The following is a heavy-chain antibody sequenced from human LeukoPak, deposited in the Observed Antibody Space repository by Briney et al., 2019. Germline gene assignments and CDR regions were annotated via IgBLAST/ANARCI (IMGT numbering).Heavy chain of an antibody. Sequence: GGSLRLSCAASGFTFSSYEMNWVRQAPGKGLEWVSYISSSGSTIYYADSVKGRFTISRDNAKNSLYLQMNSLRAEDTAVYYCARNMVRGVSTFDYWGQGTLVTVSS. CDR2: ISSSGSTI. CDR1: GFTFSSYE. J-gene: IGHJ4*02. V-gene: IGHV3-48*03. D-gene: IGHD3-10*01. CDR3: ARNMVRGVSTFDY.